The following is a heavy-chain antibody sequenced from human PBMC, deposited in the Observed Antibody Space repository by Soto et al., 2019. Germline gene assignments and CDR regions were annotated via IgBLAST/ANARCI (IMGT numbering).Heavy chain of an antibody. Sequence: QVQLQESGPGLVKPSQTLSLTCTVSGGSISTVNYWWSWIRHSPDMGLESIGHPYNGGSTYNNPSLESRVTMSVDTSKNQHTLTLRSVSAADTAVYYFARGPSGDNVDSWGQGTLGTVSS. CDR3: ARGPSGDNVDS. CDR1: GGSISTVNYW. V-gene: IGHV4-30-4*01. CDR2: PYNGGST. D-gene: IGHD7-27*01. J-gene: IGHJ4*02.